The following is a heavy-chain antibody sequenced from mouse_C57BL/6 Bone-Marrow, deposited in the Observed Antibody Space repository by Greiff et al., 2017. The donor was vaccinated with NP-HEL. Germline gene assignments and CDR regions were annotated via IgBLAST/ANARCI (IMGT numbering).Heavy chain of an antibody. V-gene: IGHV5-16*01. CDR2: INYDGSST. CDR3: ARDPHYAMDY. J-gene: IGHJ4*01. CDR1: GFTFSDYY. Sequence: EVMLVESEGGLVQPGSSMKLSCTASGFTFSDYYMAWVRQVPEKGLEWVANINYDGSSTYYLDSLKSRFIISRDNAKNILYLQMSSLKSEDTATYYCARDPHYAMDYWGQGTSVTVSS.